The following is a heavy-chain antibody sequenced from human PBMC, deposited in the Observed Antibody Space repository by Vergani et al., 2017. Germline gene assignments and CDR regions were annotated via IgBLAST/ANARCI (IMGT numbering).Heavy chain of an antibody. V-gene: IGHV3-30*02. D-gene: IGHD3-16*01. Sequence: QVQLVESGGGVVQRGGSLRLSCATSGFTLSNYDMQWIRQGPGKGLEFVGFIQFDGSNQYYADSVKGRFPLSRDFSKNTLYLQMNSLRTDDTATYYCAKHFRGWGIDYWGQGTQVIVSS. CDR2: IQFDGSNQ. J-gene: IGHJ4*02. CDR3: AKHFRGWGIDY. CDR1: GFTLSNYD.